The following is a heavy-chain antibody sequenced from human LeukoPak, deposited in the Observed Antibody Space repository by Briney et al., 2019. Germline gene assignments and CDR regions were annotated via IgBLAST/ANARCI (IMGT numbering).Heavy chain of an antibody. V-gene: IGHV4-59*01. CDR1: GGSISSYY. Sequence: SGTLSLTCTVSGGSISSYYWSWIRQPPGKGLEWIGYIYYSGSTNYNPSLKSRVTISVDTSKNQFSLKLSSVTAADTAVYYCTRSITMVRGAKMDAFDIWGQGTMVTVSS. J-gene: IGHJ3*02. CDR3: TRSITMVRGAKMDAFDI. D-gene: IGHD3-10*01. CDR2: IYYSGST.